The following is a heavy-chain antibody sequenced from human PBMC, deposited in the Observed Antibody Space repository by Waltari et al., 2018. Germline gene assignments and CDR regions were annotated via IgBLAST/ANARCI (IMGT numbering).Heavy chain of an antibody. V-gene: IGHV3-53*01. D-gene: IGHD2-2*01. CDR2: IYSGGSI. Sequence: EVQLVESGGGLIQPGESLRLSCAASGFSVGSNYMSWVPQVPGKGRAWVSVIYSGGSIYYADSVKCRFSTSRDNSKNTLYLQMNSLRDEDSAIYYCARERPVVYYGMDVWGRGTTVTVSS. J-gene: IGHJ6*02. CDR3: ARERPVVYYGMDV. CDR1: GFSVGSNY.